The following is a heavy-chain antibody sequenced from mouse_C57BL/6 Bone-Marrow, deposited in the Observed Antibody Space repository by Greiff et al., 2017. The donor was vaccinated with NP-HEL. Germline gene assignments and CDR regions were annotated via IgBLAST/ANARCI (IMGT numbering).Heavy chain of an antibody. CDR1: GYTFTSYG. CDR3: ARGYYSDYFDC. Sequence: VQLQQSGAELARPGASVKLSCKASGYTFTSYGISWVKQRTGQGLEWIGEIDPRSGNTYYNEKFKGKATLTADKSSSTAYMELRSLTSEDSAVYFCARGYYSDYFDCGGQGTTLTGSS. CDR2: IDPRSGNT. V-gene: IGHV1-81*01. J-gene: IGHJ2*01. D-gene: IGHD1-1*01.